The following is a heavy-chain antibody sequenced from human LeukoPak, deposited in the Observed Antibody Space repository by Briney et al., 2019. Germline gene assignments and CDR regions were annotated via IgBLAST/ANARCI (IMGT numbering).Heavy chain of an antibody. V-gene: IGHV3-74*01. CDR1: GFSFSGYW. D-gene: IGHD2-2*01. J-gene: IGHJ4*02. CDR2: INSDGSIT. Sequence: GGSLRLSCAASGFSFSGYWLHWVRQAPGKGLVWVSRINSDGSITTYADSVKGRFTISRDDAKNTMYLQMNSLRAEDTAVYYCARDRVYCGSTSCNAYYFDYWGQGTLVTVSS. CDR3: ARDRVYCGSTSCNAYYFDY.